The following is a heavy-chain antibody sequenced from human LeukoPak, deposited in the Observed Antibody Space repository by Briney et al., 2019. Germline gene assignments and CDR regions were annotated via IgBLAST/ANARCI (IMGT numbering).Heavy chain of an antibody. J-gene: IGHJ1*01. CDR3: ARESSGFHR. CDR2: TYYRSKWYN. V-gene: IGHV6-1*01. CDR1: GESVSSNTAA. Sequence: SQTLSLTCVLSGESVSSNTAAWNWIRQSPSRGLEWRGRTYYRSKWYNDYAPSVKSRISIDPDTSTNQFSLQLNSVTPEDSAVYYCARESSGFHRWGPGTLVTVSS.